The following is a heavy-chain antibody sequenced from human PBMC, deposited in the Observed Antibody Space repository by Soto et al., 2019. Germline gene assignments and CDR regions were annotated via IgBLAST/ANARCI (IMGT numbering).Heavy chain of an antibody. V-gene: IGHV3-43D*03. D-gene: IGHD1-26*01. CDR3: AKDLYSGSYYYYYGMDV. CDR1: GFTFDDYA. J-gene: IGHJ6*02. CDR2: ISWDGGST. Sequence: GGSLRLSCAASGFTFDDYAMHWVRQAPGKGLEWVSLISWDGGSTYYADSVKGRFTISRDNSKNSLYLQMNSLRVEDTALYYCAKDLYSGSYYYYYGMDVWGQGTTVTVSS.